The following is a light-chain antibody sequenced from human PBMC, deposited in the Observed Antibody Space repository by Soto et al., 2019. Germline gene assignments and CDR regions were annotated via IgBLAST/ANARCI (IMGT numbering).Light chain of an antibody. CDR2: DAS. CDR1: QSVSSY. CDR3: QQRSNWPLT. Sequence: EIVLTQSPATLSLSPGERATLSCRASQSVSSYLAWYQQKPGQAPRLLIYDASNTATGIPARFSGSGSGTAFPITISSVEPEDSAVYYCQQRSNWPLTFGGGTKVEIK. V-gene: IGKV3-11*01. J-gene: IGKJ4*01.